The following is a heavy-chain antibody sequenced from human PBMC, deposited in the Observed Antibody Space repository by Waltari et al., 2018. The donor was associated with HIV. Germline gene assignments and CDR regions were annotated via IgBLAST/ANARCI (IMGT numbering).Heavy chain of an antibody. V-gene: IGHV1-8*02. D-gene: IGHD2-15*01. Sequence: QVQLVQSGAEVRKPGASVKVSCKASGYTFTSCDVNWVRQAPGQGLEWMGWWNPYSGNTGYAKNFQGRVTMTRNTSISTAYMELSGLRSEDTAVYYCARGAPGHYCSGGSCPYFDYWGQGSLVTVSS. CDR3: ARGAPGHYCSGGSCPYFDY. CDR2: WNPYSGNT. J-gene: IGHJ4*02. CDR1: GYTFTSCD.